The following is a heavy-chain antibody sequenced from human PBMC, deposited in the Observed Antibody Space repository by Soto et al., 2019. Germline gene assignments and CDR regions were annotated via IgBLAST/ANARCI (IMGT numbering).Heavy chain of an antibody. CDR3: ARDRGGYCSGGSCSTGFLFDP. CDR1: GGSISSGDYY. J-gene: IGHJ5*02. V-gene: IGHV4-30-4*01. Sequence: SETLSLTCTVSGGSISSGDYYWSWIRQPPGKGLEWIGYIYYSGSTYYNPSLKSRVTISVDTSKNQFSLKLSSVTAADTAVYYCARDRGGYCSGGSCSTGFLFDPWGQGTLVTVSS. CDR2: IYYSGST. D-gene: IGHD2-15*01.